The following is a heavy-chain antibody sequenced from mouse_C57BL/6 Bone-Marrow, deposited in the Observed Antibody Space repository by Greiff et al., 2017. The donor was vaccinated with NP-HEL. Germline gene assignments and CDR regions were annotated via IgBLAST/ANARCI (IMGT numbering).Heavy chain of an antibody. J-gene: IGHJ3*01. Sequence: EVMLVESGGGLVQPGGSLKLSCAASGFTFSDYYMYWVRQTPEKRLEWVAYISNGGGSTYYPDTVQGRFTISRDNAKNTLYLQMSRLKSEDTAMYCCARELDDYPAWFAYWGQGTLVTVSA. D-gene: IGHD2-4*01. CDR1: GFTFSDYY. CDR3: ARELDDYPAWFAY. V-gene: IGHV5-12*01. CDR2: ISNGGGST.